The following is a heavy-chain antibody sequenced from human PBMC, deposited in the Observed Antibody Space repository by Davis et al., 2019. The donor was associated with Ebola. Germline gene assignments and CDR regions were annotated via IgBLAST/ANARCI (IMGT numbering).Heavy chain of an antibody. CDR2: ITVTSNYT. Sequence: PGGSLRLSSAASGFTFSSYSMNWVRQAPGKGLEWVSSITVTSNYTYYADSVKGRFTISRDNAKNSLYLQMNSLRAEDTAVYYCARRNWFDPWGQGTLVTVSS. CDR3: ARRNWFDP. V-gene: IGHV3-21*01. J-gene: IGHJ5*02. CDR1: GFTFSSYS.